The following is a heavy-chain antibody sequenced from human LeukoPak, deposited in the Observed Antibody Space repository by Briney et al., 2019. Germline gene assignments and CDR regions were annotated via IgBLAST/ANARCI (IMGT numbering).Heavy chain of an antibody. Sequence: ASVKVSCKASGYTFTSYGISWVRQAPGQGLEWMGWISAYNGNTNYAQKLQGRVTMTTDTSTSTAYMELGSLRSDDTAVYYCARGTSRQAVAGRPGDYWGQGTLVTVSS. D-gene: IGHD6-19*01. J-gene: IGHJ4*02. V-gene: IGHV1-18*01. CDR2: ISAYNGNT. CDR3: ARGTSRQAVAGRPGDY. CDR1: GYTFTSYG.